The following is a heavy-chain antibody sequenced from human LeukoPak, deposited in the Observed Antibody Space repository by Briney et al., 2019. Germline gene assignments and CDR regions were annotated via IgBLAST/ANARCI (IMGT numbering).Heavy chain of an antibody. CDR2: IIPIFGTA. CDR3: ARGSSAGYYYGMDV. D-gene: IGHD2-15*01. CDR1: GDTFSSYA. J-gene: IGHJ6*04. V-gene: IGHV1-69*13. Sequence: ASVKVSCKASGDTFSSYAIIWVRQAPGQGLEWMGGIIPIFGTANYAQKFQGRVTITADESTSTAYMELSSLRSEDTAVYYCARGSSAGYYYGMDVWGKGTTVTVSS.